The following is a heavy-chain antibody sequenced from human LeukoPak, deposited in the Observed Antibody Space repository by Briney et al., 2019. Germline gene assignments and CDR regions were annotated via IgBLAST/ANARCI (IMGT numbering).Heavy chain of an antibody. CDR3: ARDPTGGFDY. CDR1: GFTFSSYA. D-gene: IGHD1-26*01. Sequence: GMSLRRSCSASGFTFSSYAMHGVRQAPGKGLEWVAVISYDGSNKYYADSVKGRFTISRDNSKNTLYLQMNSLRAEDTAVYYCARDPTGGFDYWGQGTLVTVSS. CDR2: ISYDGSNK. J-gene: IGHJ4*02. V-gene: IGHV3-30*04.